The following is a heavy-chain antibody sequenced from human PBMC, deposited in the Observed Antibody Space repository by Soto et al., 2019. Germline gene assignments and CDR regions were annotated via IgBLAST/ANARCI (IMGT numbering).Heavy chain of an antibody. V-gene: IGHV3-30*02. Sequence: GGSLRLSCAASGFTFSSYGMHWVRQAPGKGLEWVAVIWYDGSNKYYADSVKGRFTISRDNSKNTLYLQMNSLRAEDTAVYYCAKDRYLILRLGELSLYDYWGQGTLVTVSS. CDR1: GFTFSSYG. CDR3: AKDRYLILRLGELSLYDY. D-gene: IGHD3-16*02. CDR2: IWYDGSNK. J-gene: IGHJ4*02.